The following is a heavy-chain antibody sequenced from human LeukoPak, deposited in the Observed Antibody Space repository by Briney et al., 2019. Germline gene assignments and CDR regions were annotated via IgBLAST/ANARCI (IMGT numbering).Heavy chain of an antibody. CDR2: IYYSGST. CDR3: ARVHRTNGGDY. D-gene: IGHD1-14*01. CDR1: GGSISSGSYY. J-gene: IGHJ4*02. V-gene: IGHV4-61*01. Sequence: SETLSLTCTVSGGSISSGSYYWSWIRQPPGKGLEWIGYIYYSGSTNYNPSLKSRVTISVDTSKNQFSLKLSSVTAADTAVYYCARVHRTNGGDYWGQGTLVTVSS.